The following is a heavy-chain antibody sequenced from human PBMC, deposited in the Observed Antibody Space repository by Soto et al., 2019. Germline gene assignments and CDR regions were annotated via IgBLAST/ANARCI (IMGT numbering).Heavy chain of an antibody. Sequence: PSETLSLTCTVSGVSISSGDYYWSWIRQPPGKGLEWIGYIYYSENTYSNPSLKSRVTISVDTSKNQFSLKLSSVTAADTAVYYCARGKGSYGARGYYYYGMDVWGQGTTVTVSS. J-gene: IGHJ6*02. V-gene: IGHV4-30-4*01. CDR1: GVSISSGDYY. D-gene: IGHD1-26*01. CDR2: IYYSENT. CDR3: ARGKGSYGARGYYYYGMDV.